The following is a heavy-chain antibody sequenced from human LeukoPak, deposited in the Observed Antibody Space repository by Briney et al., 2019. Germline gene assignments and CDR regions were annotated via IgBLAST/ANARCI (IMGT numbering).Heavy chain of an antibody. V-gene: IGHV3-21*01. D-gene: IGHD3-16*01. CDR1: GFTFSSYS. CDR2: ISSSSSYI. J-gene: IGHJ4*02. Sequence: PGGSLRLSCAASGFTFSSYSMNWVRQAPGKGLEWVSSISSSSSYIYYADSVKGRFTISRDNAKNSLYLQMNSLRAEDTAVYYCAGDRMITFGGVIEEDYWGQGTLVTVSS. CDR3: AGDRMITFGGVIEEDY.